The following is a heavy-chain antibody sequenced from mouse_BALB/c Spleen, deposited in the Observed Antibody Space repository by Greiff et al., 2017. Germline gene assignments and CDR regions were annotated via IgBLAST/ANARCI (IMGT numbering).Heavy chain of an antibody. J-gene: IGHJ4*01. D-gene: IGHD2-14*01. CDR1: GFNIKDTY. CDR2: IDPANGNT. Sequence: EVQLQESGAELVKPGASVKLSCTASGFNIKDTYMHWVKQRPEQGLEWIGRIDPANGNTKYDPKFQGKATITADTSSNTAYLQLSSLTSEDTAVYYCARGYDGYYAMDYWGQGTSVTVSS. V-gene: IGHV14-3*02. CDR3: ARGYDGYYAMDY.